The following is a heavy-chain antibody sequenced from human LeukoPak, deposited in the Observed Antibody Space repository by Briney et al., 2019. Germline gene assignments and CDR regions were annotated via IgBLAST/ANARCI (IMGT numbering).Heavy chain of an antibody. D-gene: IGHD3-22*01. J-gene: IGHJ4*02. Sequence: GGSLRLSCAASGFNFDGLALFWVRQAPGKGLEYVSGINWNSASVDFADSVKGRFTTSRDNAKNSLFLQMNSLRPEDTALYYCAKGTGGYYGPFDSWGQGTLVTVSS. CDR1: GFNFDGLA. V-gene: IGHV3-9*01. CDR3: AKGTGGYYGPFDS. CDR2: INWNSASV.